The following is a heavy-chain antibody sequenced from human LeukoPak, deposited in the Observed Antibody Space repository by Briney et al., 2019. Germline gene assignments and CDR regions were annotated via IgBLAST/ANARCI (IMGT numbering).Heavy chain of an antibody. J-gene: IGHJ3*02. V-gene: IGHV3-33*01. CDR1: GXSFSSYG. CDR2: IWSDGRNK. CDR3: AREVTNDAFDI. D-gene: IGHD4-17*01. Sequence: PGRSLRLSCAASGXSFSSYGMHWVRQAPGKGLELVAVIWSDGRNKFYADSVKGRFTVSRDNSKNTLFLQMSSLRADDTALYYCAREVTNDAFDIWGQGTMVTVSS.